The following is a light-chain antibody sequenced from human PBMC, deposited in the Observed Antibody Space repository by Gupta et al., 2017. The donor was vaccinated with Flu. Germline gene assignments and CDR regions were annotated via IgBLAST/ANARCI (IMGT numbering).Light chain of an antibody. CDR2: AAS. V-gene: IGKV1-16*02. CDR1: QGISNY. J-gene: IGKJ1*01. Sequence: PSSQSASEGDRVTITWRASQGISNYLAWFQQKPGKAPKSLNYAASRVKSGVPSKFSGSGSGTDFTLTISSRQPEDFATYYCQHQNSSPWTFGQGTKVEIK. CDR3: QHQNSSPWT.